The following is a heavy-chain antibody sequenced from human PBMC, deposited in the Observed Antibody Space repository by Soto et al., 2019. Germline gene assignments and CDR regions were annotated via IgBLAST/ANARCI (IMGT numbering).Heavy chain of an antibody. V-gene: IGHV3-23*01. CDR1: GFTFSSYA. J-gene: IGHJ4*02. Sequence: GGSLRLSCVGSGFTFSSYAMSWVRQSPGRGPEWVSAIGGDGSTWYADSVRGRFTISRDNSKNTVYVQMNSLRAEDTAIYYCARDRNYPRDQFDNWGQGILVTVSS. CDR2: IGGDGST. CDR3: ARDRNYPRDQFDN. D-gene: IGHD1-7*01.